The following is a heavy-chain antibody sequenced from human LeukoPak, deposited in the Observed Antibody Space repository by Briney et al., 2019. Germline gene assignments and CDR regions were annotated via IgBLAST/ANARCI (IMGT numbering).Heavy chain of an antibody. Sequence: SETLSLTCTVSGGSISSYYWSWIRQPPGKGLEWIGYIYYSGSTNYNPSLKSRVTISVDTSKNQFSLKLSSVTAADTAVYYCARQGSSSWLYYFDYWGQGVLVTVSS. V-gene: IGHV4-59*08. CDR3: ARQGSSSWLYYFDY. D-gene: IGHD6-13*01. J-gene: IGHJ4*02. CDR1: GGSISSYY. CDR2: IYYSGST.